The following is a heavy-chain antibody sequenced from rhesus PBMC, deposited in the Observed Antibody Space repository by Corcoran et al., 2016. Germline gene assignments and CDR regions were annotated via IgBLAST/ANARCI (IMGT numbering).Heavy chain of an antibody. CDR2: IYGGRGST. J-gene: IGHJ5-1*01. CDR1: GASISSNY. V-gene: IGHV4S6*01. Sequence: QVQLQESGPGLVKPSETLPLTCAVSGASISSNYWSWIRQPPGKGLEWIGYIYGGRGSTNCNPSLKSRTTISKDTSKNQFSLKLSSVAAEDTAVYYCAIGSGRFDVWGAGVLVTVSS. CDR3: AIGSGRFDV.